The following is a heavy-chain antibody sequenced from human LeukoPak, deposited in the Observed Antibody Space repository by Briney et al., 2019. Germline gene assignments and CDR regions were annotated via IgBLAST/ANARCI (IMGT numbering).Heavy chain of an antibody. Sequence: GGSLRLSCAASGFTVSSNYMNWVRQAPGKGLEWVSLISSGGTTYYADSVKGRFTISRDNSKNTLYLQMNSLRAEDTAVYYCARRAGAYSHPYDYWGQGTLVTVSS. D-gene: IGHD4/OR15-4a*01. J-gene: IGHJ4*02. CDR3: ARRAGAYSHPYDY. CDR1: GFTVSSNY. CDR2: ISSGGTT. V-gene: IGHV3-66*04.